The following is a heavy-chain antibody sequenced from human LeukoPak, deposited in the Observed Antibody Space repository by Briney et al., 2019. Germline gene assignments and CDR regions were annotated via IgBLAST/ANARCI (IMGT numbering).Heavy chain of an antibody. V-gene: IGHV3-30*02. J-gene: IGHJ6*03. D-gene: IGHD3-10*01. Sequence: GGSLRLSCAASGFTFSSYGMHWVRQAPGKGLEWVAFIRYDGSNKYYADSVKGRFTISRDDSKNTLYLQMNSLRAEDTAVYYCAKFYGSGIWYMDVWGKGTTVTISS. CDR1: GFTFSSYG. CDR2: IRYDGSNK. CDR3: AKFYGSGIWYMDV.